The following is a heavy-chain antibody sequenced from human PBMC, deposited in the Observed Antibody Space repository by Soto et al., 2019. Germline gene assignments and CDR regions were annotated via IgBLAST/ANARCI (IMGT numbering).Heavy chain of an antibody. Sequence: QVHLVQSGAEVKTPGASVTISCKASGYTFSDYGIHWIRQAPGQRPEWLGWILCLNDRKEYSQKFQGRISLTRDKSASTAYMGLSRLRSEDTAVYYCARGRRTCTEKTCYTDLDFWGQGSLVSVSS. J-gene: IGHJ4*02. CDR2: ILCLNDRK. V-gene: IGHV1-3*01. D-gene: IGHD2-2*02. CDR1: GYTFSDYG. CDR3: ARGRRTCTEKTCYTDLDF.